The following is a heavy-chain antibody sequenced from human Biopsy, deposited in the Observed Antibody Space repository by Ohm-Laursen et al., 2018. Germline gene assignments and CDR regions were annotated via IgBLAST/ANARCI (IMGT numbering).Heavy chain of an antibody. CDR1: GLTFTNYG. CDR3: AKDRYNYTPIGGFSMDV. CDR2: IFYDGSNT. V-gene: IGHV3-30*18. Sequence: SSLRLSCAASGLTFTNYGMQWVRQAPGKGLEWVAFIFYDGSNTYYADSVKGRFTISRDNSRDTLYLQMSSLRAEDTAVYYCAKDRYNYTPIGGFSMDVWGQGTTVIVSS. J-gene: IGHJ6*02. D-gene: IGHD5-18*01.